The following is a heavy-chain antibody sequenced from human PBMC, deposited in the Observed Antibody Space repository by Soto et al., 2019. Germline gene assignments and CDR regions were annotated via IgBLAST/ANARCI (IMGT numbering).Heavy chain of an antibody. CDR1: GFSLSTSGVA. J-gene: IGHJ4*02. CDR3: AHSDGYSSSWYVIDY. Sequence: SGPTLVNPSQTLTLTRTFSGFSLSTSGVAVGWIRQPPGKALEWLALIYWDDDKRYSPSLRSRLSITKDTSKNQVVLTMTNMDPVDTATYYCAHSDGYSSSWYVIDYWGQGTLVTAPQ. CDR2: IYWDDDK. V-gene: IGHV2-5*02. D-gene: IGHD6-13*01.